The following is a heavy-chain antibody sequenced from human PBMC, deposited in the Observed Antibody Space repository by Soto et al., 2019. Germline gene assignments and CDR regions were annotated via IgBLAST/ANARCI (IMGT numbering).Heavy chain of an antibody. CDR1: GYTFTSYY. Sequence: ASVKVSCKASGYTFTSYYMHCVRQAPGQGLEWMGIINPSGGSTSYAQKFQGRVTMTRDTSTSTVYMELSSLRSEDTAVYYCARDLAGYSSGWYKLGGFDYWGQGTLVTVSS. V-gene: IGHV1-46*03. D-gene: IGHD6-19*01. J-gene: IGHJ4*02. CDR2: INPSGGST. CDR3: ARDLAGYSSGWYKLGGFDY.